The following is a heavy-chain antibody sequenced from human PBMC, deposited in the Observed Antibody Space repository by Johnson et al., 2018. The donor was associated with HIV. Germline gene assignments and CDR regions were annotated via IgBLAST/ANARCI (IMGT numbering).Heavy chain of an antibody. CDR1: GFTFSSYG. D-gene: IGHD6-6*01. Sequence: QVQLMESGGGLIQPGGSLRLSCAASGFTFSSYGMHWVRQAPGKGLEWVAVIWYDGSNKYYADSVKGRFTISRDNSKNTLYLQMNSLRAEDTAVYYCAKVLYSSSSDAFDIWGQGTMVTVSS. CDR2: IWYDGSNK. J-gene: IGHJ3*02. V-gene: IGHV3-33*06. CDR3: AKVLYSSSSDAFDI.